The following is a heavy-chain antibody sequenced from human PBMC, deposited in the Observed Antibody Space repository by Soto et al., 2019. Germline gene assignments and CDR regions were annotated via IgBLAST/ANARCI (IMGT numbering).Heavy chain of an antibody. D-gene: IGHD3-10*01. V-gene: IGHV1-18*01. Sequence: ASVKVSCKASGYTFTSYGISWVRQAPGQGLEWMGWISAYNGNTNYAQKLQGRVTMTTDTSTSTAYMELRSLRSDDTAVYYCARKTYYYGSGTPGGWFDPWGQGTLVTVSS. CDR1: GYTFTSYG. CDR2: ISAYNGNT. CDR3: ARKTYYYGSGTPGGWFDP. J-gene: IGHJ5*02.